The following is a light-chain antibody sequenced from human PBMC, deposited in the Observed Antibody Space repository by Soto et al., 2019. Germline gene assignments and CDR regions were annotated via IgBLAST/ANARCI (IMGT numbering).Light chain of an antibody. J-gene: IGKJ4*01. Sequence: EIVLTQSPGTLSLSPGERATLSCRAGQRVGSTFLAWYQQKPGQAPRLLIYNTSNRATGIPDRFSGSGSGTDFTLTIIRLEPEDFAVYYCQKYDNSLTFGGGTKVEIK. CDR2: NTS. CDR1: QRVGSTF. CDR3: QKYDNSLT. V-gene: IGKV3-20*01.